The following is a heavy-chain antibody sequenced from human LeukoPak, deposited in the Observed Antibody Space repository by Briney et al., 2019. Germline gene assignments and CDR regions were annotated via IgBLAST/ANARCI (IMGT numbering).Heavy chain of an antibody. CDR2: INPDSGGT. CDR3: ARDPLGFWSGYYFQRDYYYGMDV. Sequence: GASLEVSCKACGYTFTGYYMHWVRQAPGQGLEWMGRINPDSGGTNYAQKFQGRVTMTRDTSISTAYMELSSLRSEDTAVYYCARDPLGFWSGYYFQRDYYYGMDVWGQGTTVTVSS. V-gene: IGHV1-2*06. D-gene: IGHD3-3*01. CDR1: GYTFTGYY. J-gene: IGHJ6*02.